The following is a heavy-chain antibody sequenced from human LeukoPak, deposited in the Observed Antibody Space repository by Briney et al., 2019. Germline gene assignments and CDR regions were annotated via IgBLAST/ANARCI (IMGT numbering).Heavy chain of an antibody. CDR3: ARGRYDFWGGPRAYYFDY. CDR1: GLTFSNYE. J-gene: IGHJ4*02. CDR2: ISSSSSTI. V-gene: IGHV3-48*03. Sequence: QTGGSLRLSCAASGLTFSNYEMHWVRQAPGKGLDWVSYISSSSSTIYYADSVKGRFTISRDNAKNSLYLQMNSLRAEDTAIYYCARGRYDFWGGPRAYYFDYWGQGTLVTVSS. D-gene: IGHD3-3*01.